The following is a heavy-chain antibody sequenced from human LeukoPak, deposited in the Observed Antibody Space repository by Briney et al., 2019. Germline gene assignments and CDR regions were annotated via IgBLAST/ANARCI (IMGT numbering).Heavy chain of an antibody. Sequence: VASVKVSCKASGYTFTSYYMHWVRQAPGQGLEWMGIINPSGGSTSYAQKFQGRVTMTRDMSTSTVYMELSSLRSEDTAVYYCARESRYSGSGTSIWFDPWGQGNLVTVSS. J-gene: IGHJ5*02. CDR2: INPSGGST. D-gene: IGHD3-10*01. V-gene: IGHV1-46*01. CDR3: ARESRYSGSGTSIWFDP. CDR1: GYTFTSYY.